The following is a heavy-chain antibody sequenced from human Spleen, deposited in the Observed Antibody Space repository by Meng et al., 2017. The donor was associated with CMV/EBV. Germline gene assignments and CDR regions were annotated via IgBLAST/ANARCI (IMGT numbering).Heavy chain of an antibody. D-gene: IGHD3-10*01. CDR3: AKYPRVGLTSPRGRDYYFDS. J-gene: IGHJ4*02. V-gene: IGHV4-34*01. CDR1: SFSDYN. CDR2: SDHSGNR. Sequence: SFSDYNWSWLRQPPGKGLEWVAESDHSGNRFYNPALKRRVAISGETSNNQFSLKLTSVTAADTAVYYCAKYPRVGLTSPRGRDYYFDSWGQGTLVTVSS.